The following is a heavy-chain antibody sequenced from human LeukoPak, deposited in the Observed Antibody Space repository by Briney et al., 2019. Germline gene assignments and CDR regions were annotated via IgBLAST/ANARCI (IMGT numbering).Heavy chain of an antibody. V-gene: IGHV3-9*01. D-gene: IGHD3-22*01. CDR2: ISWNSGSI. CDR1: GFTFDDYA. Sequence: GGSLRLSCAASGFTFDDYAMHWVRQAPGKGLEWVSGISWNSGSIGYADSVKGRFTISGDNAKNSLYLQMNSLRAEDTALYYCAKGADSSGYYYFDYWGQGTLVTVSS. CDR3: AKGADSSGYYYFDY. J-gene: IGHJ4*02.